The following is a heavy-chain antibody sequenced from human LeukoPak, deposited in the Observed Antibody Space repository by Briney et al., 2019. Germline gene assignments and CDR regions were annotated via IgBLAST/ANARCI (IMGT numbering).Heavy chain of an antibody. D-gene: IGHD6-19*01. V-gene: IGHV3-23*01. J-gene: IGHJ4*02. CDR2: ISDSGGNT. Sequence: GGSLRLSCAASGFTFRTFAMTWVRQAPGQGLEWVSSISDSGGNTYYADSVKGRFTISRDNSKNTLYLQMNSLRAEDTAVYYCAKDLTGEAVAFFDYWGQGTLVTVSS. CDR1: GFTFRTFA. CDR3: AKDLTGEAVAFFDY.